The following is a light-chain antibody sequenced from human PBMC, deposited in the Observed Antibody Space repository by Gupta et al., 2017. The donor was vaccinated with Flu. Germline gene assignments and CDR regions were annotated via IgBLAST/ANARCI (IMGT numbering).Light chain of an antibody. Sequence: SCELTQPPSVSVSPGQTARITCSGDALPNQYVYWFQQKPGQAPALLIYKDTERPSGIPERFSASGSGTTVTLTISGVQAEDEADYYCQSADSTSTYYVFGTGTKVTVL. CDR2: KDT. CDR3: QSADSTSTYYV. V-gene: IGLV3-25*03. J-gene: IGLJ1*01. CDR1: ALPNQY.